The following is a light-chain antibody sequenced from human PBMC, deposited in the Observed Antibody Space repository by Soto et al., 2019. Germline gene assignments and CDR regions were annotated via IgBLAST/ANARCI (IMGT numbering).Light chain of an antibody. J-gene: IGKJ1*01. V-gene: IGKV1-5*03. CDR3: QEYGTSFTWT. CDR2: RAS. Sequence: DIRMTQSPSTLSATVGDRVTITCRASQNISFWLAWYQQKSGKAPKVLMHRASNLENGVPSRFSGSGSGTEFTLTISSLQPEDYATYFCQEYGTSFTWTFCQGAKVDI. CDR1: QNISFW.